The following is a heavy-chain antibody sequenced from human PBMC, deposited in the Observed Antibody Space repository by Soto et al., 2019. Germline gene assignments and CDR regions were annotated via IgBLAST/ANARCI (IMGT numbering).Heavy chain of an antibody. CDR2: IYHSGST. V-gene: IGHV4-4*02. D-gene: IGHD6-13*01. CDR1: GGSISSNNW. CDR3: ARKNTSTWYFDY. Sequence: SETLSLTCAVSGGSISSNNWWNWVRQPPGKGLEWIGEIYHSGSTNYNPSLKSRVTISVDKSKNQFSLNLSSVTAADTAVYYCARKNTSTWYFDYWGQGTLVTVSS. J-gene: IGHJ4*02.